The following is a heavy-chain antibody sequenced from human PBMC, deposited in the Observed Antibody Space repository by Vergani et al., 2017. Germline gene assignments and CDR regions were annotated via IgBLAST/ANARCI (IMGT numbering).Heavy chain of an antibody. CDR1: GFTSSYYG. CDR2: ISYDGTQK. Sequence: QVHLVESGGGVVQPGRSLRLSCVVSGFTSSYYGMHWVRQAPGKGLEWVAVISYDGTQKYYADSVKGRFTVSRDNSRNTLFLQMNSLRVEDTAVYYCARSRYDSSGFSTIFRYWGQGTRVTVS. V-gene: IGHV3-30*03. CDR3: ARSRYDSSGFSTIFRY. J-gene: IGHJ4*02. D-gene: IGHD3-22*01.